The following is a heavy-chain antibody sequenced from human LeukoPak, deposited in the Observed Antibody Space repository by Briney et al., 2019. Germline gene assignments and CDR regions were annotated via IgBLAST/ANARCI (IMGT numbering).Heavy chain of an antibody. J-gene: IGHJ4*02. Sequence: MTGGSLRLSCAASGFTFSSYSMDCVRQAPGKGLEWVSSISSSSSYIYYADSVKGRFTISRDNAKNSLYLQMNSLRAEDTAVYYGASGGYIYGYRDPEFDYWGQGTLVTVSS. CDR3: ASGGYIYGYRDPEFDY. V-gene: IGHV3-21*01. D-gene: IGHD5-18*01. CDR1: GFTFSSYS. CDR2: ISSSSSYI.